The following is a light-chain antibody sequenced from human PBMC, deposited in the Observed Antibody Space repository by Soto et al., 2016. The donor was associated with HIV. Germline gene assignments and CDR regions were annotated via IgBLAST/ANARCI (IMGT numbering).Light chain of an antibody. Sequence: DTVMTQTPLSLSVTPGQPASISCKSNRSLLHSDGKTYLSWYLQKPGQPPHLLIYEVSNRFSGVPIRFSGSGSATDFTLRISRVEAEDVGVYYCMQSIQVPLTFGGGTKVEIK. CDR2: EVS. CDR1: RSLLHSDGKTY. CDR3: MQSIQVPLT. V-gene: IGKV2D-29*01. J-gene: IGKJ4*01.